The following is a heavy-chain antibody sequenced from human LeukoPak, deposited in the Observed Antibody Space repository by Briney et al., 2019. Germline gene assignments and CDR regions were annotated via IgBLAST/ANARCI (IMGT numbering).Heavy chain of an antibody. CDR1: GGSISGGGYY. V-gene: IGHV4-31*03. J-gene: IGHJ3*02. CDR3: ARDPRYCSSTSCQNDAFDI. CDR2: IYYSGST. Sequence: KPSQTLSLTCTVSGGSISGGGYYWSWIRQHPGKGLEWIVYIYYSGSTYYNPSLKSRVTISVDTSKNQFSLKLSSVTAADTAVYYCARDPRYCSSTSCQNDAFDIWGQGTMVTVSS. D-gene: IGHD2-2*01.